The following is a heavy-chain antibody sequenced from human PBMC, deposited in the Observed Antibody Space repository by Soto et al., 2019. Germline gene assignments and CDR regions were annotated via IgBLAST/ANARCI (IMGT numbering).Heavy chain of an antibody. J-gene: IGHJ3*02. CDR3: AKDAAVGSSAPDAFDI. CDR1: GFSFSNYA. D-gene: IGHD2-2*01. V-gene: IGHV3-23*01. CDR2: ISDSGGYT. Sequence: GGSLRLSCAVSGFSFSNYAMNWVRQAPGRGLEWVSVISDSGGYTKYADSVKGRFTISRDNSKNTLYLQMNSLRAEDTAVYYCAKDAAVGSSAPDAFDIWGQGTLVTVSS.